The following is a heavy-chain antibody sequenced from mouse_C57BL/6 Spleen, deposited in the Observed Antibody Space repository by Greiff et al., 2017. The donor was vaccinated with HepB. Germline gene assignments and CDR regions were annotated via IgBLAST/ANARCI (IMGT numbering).Heavy chain of an antibody. V-gene: IGHV1-39*01. J-gene: IGHJ4*01. D-gene: IGHD1-1*01. Sequence: VHVKQSGPELVKPGASVKISCKASGYSFTDYNMNWVKQSNGKSLEWIGVINPNYGTTSYNQKFKGKATLTVDQSSSTAYMQLNSLTSEDSAVYYCASSDYYGSSYYAMDYWGQGTSVTVSS. CDR1: GYSFTDYN. CDR2: INPNYGTT. CDR3: ASSDYYGSSYYAMDY.